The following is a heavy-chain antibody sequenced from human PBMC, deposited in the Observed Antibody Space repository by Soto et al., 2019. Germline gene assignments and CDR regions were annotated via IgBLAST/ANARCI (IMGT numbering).Heavy chain of an antibody. D-gene: IGHD2-2*01. CDR2: ISAYNGNT. CDR3: ARDLEVLPAAMRSKTFAY. Sequence: ASVKVSCKACGYTFTSYGISWVRQAPGQGLEWMGWISAYNGNTNYAQKLQGRVTMTTDTSTSTAYMELRSLRSDDTAMYYCARDLEVLPAAMRSKTFAYWGQGTLVTVSS. J-gene: IGHJ4*02. CDR1: GYTFTSYG. V-gene: IGHV1-18*01.